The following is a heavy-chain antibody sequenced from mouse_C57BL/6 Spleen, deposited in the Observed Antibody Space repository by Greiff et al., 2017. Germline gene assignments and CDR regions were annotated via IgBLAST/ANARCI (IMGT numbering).Heavy chain of an antibody. CDR2: IDPANGNT. V-gene: IGHV14-3*01. CDR3: ARDPIYYGNPYYFDY. CDR1: GFNIKNTY. Sequence: VQLKQSVAELVRPGASVKLSCTASGFNIKNTYMHWVKQRPEQGLEWIGRIDPANGNTKYAPKFQGKATITADTSSNTAYLQLSSLTSEDTAIYYCARDPIYYGNPYYFDYWGQGTTLTVSS. J-gene: IGHJ2*01. D-gene: IGHD2-1*01.